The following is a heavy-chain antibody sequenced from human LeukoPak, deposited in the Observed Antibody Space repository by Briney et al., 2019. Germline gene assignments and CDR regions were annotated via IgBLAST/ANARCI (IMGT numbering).Heavy chain of an antibody. CDR3: AELNGDYAAFSY. D-gene: IGHD4-17*01. Sequence: GGSLRLSCAASGFTFSSYWMSWVRQAPGKGLEWVANVKQDGSEEYYVDSVKGRFTISRDNAKNSLYLQMNSLRAEDTAVYYCAELNGDYAAFSYWGQGTLVTVSS. CDR2: VKQDGSEE. CDR1: GFTFSSYW. J-gene: IGHJ4*02. V-gene: IGHV3-7*01.